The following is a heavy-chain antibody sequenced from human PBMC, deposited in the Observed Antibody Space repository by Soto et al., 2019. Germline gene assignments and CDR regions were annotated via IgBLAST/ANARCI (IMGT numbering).Heavy chain of an antibody. J-gene: IGHJ3*02. D-gene: IGHD3-22*01. CDR1: GFTLSSYA. V-gene: IGHV3-23*01. CDR2: IRGSGITT. CDR3: ATPSRTMIVVVTAGAFDI. Sequence: PGGSLRLSCAASGFTLSSYAMNWVRQAPGKGLEWVSAIRGSGITTYYADSVKGRFTISRDSSENTLYLQMNSLRAEDTAIYYFATPSRTMIVVVTAGAFDIWGQGTMVTVSS.